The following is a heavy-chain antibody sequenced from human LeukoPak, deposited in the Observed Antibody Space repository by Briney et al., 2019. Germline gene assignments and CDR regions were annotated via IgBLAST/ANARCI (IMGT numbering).Heavy chain of an antibody. V-gene: IGHV4-59*02. D-gene: IGHD7-27*01. CDR3: ASRKLGNDY. CDR2: IYYTGT. CDR1: GGFVSDYY. J-gene: IGHJ4*02. Sequence: SETLSLTCTVSGGFVSDYYWSWIRQSPGKGLECIGYIYYTGTSYNPSLKSRVTISADTSKNQFSLNLSSVTAADTAVYYCASRKLGNDYWGQGTLVTVSS.